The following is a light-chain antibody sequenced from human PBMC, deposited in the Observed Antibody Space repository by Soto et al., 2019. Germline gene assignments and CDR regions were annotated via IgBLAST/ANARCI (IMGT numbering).Light chain of an antibody. Sequence: DIQMTQSPSTLSASVGDRVTITCRASQSISSWLAWYQQKPGKAPKLLIYKASSLESGVPSRFSGSGSGTEFTLTISSLQPDDVATYYCQQYNSYWTFCQGTKVEIK. V-gene: IGKV1-5*03. CDR1: QSISSW. J-gene: IGKJ1*01. CDR3: QQYNSYWT. CDR2: KAS.